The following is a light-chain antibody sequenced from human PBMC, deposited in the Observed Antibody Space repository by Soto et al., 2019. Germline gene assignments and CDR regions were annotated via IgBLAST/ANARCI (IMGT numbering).Light chain of an antibody. Sequence: DIQMTQSPSSLSASVGVRVTITCQASQDISNYLNWYQQKPGKAPKLLIYHASNLETGVPSRFSGSGFGTDFSFTISSLRPEDIATYYCQQYDSLPMYTFGQGTKLEIK. V-gene: IGKV1-33*01. CDR3: QQYDSLPMYT. CDR1: QDISNY. J-gene: IGKJ2*01. CDR2: HAS.